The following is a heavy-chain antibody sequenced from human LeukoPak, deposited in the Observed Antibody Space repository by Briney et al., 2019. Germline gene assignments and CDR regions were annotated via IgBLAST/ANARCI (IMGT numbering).Heavy chain of an antibody. CDR2: ISGSGGST. CDR3: AKGPLRGVVPAANFDY. V-gene: IGHV3-23*01. CDR1: GFTFSSYA. J-gene: IGHJ4*02. Sequence: PGGSLRLSCAASGFTFSSYAMSWVRQAPGKGLEWVSAISGSGGSTYYADSVKGRFTISRDNSKNTLYLQMNSLRAEDTAVYYCAKGPLRGVVPAANFDYWGQGTLVTVSS. D-gene: IGHD2-2*01.